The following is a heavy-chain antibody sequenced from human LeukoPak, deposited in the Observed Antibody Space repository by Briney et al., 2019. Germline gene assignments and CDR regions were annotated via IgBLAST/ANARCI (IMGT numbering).Heavy chain of an antibody. V-gene: IGHV3-74*01. Sequence: GGSLRLSCAASGFTFSSYWMHWVRQAPGKGLVWVSRINSDGSSTSYADSVKGRLTISRDNAKNTLYLQMNSLRAEDTAVYYCARDYYCSGGSCYSSHHFDYWGQGTLVTVSS. CDR3: ARDYYCSGGSCYSSHHFDY. J-gene: IGHJ4*02. CDR2: INSDGSST. D-gene: IGHD2-15*01. CDR1: GFTFSSYW.